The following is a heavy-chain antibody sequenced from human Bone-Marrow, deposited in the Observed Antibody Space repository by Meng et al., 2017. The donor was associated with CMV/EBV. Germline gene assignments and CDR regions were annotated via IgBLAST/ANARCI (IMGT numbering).Heavy chain of an antibody. CDR1: GYTFTSYY. D-gene: IGHD5-24*01. Sequence: ASVKVSCKASGYTFTSYYMHWVRQAPGQGLEWMGIINPSGGSTSYAQKFQGRVTMTRDTSTSTVYMELSSLRSEDTAVYYCARDRGLHVTVRYFDYWGQGPLVTVSS. V-gene: IGHV1-46*01. CDR2: INPSGGST. CDR3: ARDRGLHVTVRYFDY. J-gene: IGHJ4*02.